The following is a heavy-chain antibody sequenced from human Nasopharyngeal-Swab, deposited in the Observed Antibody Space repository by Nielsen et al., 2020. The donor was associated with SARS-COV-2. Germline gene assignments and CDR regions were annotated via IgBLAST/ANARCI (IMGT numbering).Heavy chain of an antibody. Sequence: WIRQPPGKGLEWVAVISYDGSNKYYADSVKGRFTISRDNSKNTLYLQMNSLRAEDTAVYYCAKGSRSEYYFDYWGQGTLVTV. CDR3: AKGSRSEYYFDY. V-gene: IGHV3-30*18. D-gene: IGHD3-10*01. J-gene: IGHJ4*02. CDR2: ISYDGSNK.